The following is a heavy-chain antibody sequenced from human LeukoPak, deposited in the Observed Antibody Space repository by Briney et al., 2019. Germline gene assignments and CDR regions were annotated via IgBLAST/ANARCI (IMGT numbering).Heavy chain of an antibody. CDR1: GFIFSAYG. CDR2: ISYDGSNK. J-gene: IGHJ1*01. Sequence: GGSLRLSCAASGFIFSAYGMHWVRQAPGKGLEWVAYISYDGSNKKYADSVKGRFTISRDNSKNTLYLQMNSLRAEDTAVFYCAKVGSGNYPQYFQHWGQGTLVTVSS. CDR3: AKVGSGNYPQYFQH. D-gene: IGHD3-10*01. V-gene: IGHV3-30*18.